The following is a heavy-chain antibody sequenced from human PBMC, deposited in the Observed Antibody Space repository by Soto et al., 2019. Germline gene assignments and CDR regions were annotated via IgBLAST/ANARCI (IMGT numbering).Heavy chain of an antibody. CDR3: ARSAGSAPTVDY. V-gene: IGHV1-69*13. D-gene: IGHD6-19*01. CDR2: IIPIFGTA. CDR1: GGTFSSYA. J-gene: IGHJ4*02. Sequence: VASVKVSCKASGGTFSSYAISWVRQAPGQGLEWMGGIIPIFGTANYAQKFQGRVTITADESTSTAYMELSSLRSEDTAVYYCARSAGSAPTVDYWGQGTLVTVSS.